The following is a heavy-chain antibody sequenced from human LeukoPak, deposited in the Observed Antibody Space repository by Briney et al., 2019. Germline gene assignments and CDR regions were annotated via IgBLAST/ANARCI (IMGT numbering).Heavy chain of an antibody. CDR1: GFTFSSYA. D-gene: IGHD6-19*01. Sequence: GGSLRLSCAASGFTFSSYAMSWVRQAPGKGLEWVSAISGSGGSTYYADSVKGRFTISRDNSKNTLYLQMNSLRAEDTAVYYCAKSDISKSVAYYYYYMDVWGKGTTVTVSS. J-gene: IGHJ6*03. CDR3: AKSDISKSVAYYYYYMDV. V-gene: IGHV3-23*01. CDR2: ISGSGGST.